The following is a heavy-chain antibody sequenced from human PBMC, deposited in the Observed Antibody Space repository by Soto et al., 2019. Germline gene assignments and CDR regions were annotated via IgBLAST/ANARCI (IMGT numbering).Heavy chain of an antibody. CDR2: IKTKTDGGTT. J-gene: IGHJ3*02. CDR1: GFTFNDAW. V-gene: IGHV3-15*01. D-gene: IGHD1-1*01. Sequence: GGSLRLSXAASGFTFNDAWMTWVRQAPGKGLEWVGRIKTKTDGGTTDYAAPVKGRFTISRDDSKNTVYLQMNSLKIEDTGVYYCTTERCTGTNCYVKNAFDSWGQGTMVTVSS. CDR3: TTERCTGTNCYVKNAFDS.